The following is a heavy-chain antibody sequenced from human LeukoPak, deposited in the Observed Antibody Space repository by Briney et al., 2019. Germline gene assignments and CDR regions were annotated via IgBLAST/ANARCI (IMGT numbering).Heavy chain of an antibody. CDR1: GFTFSNAW. V-gene: IGHV3-15*01. CDR2: IKSKTDGGTT. CDR3: ARDGEGNAFDI. Sequence: GGSLRLSCAASGFTFSNAWMSWVRQAPGKGLEWVGRIKSKTDGGTTDYAAPVKGRFTISRDDSKNTLYLQMNSLRAEDTAVYYCARDGEGNAFDIWGQGTMVTVSS. J-gene: IGHJ3*02.